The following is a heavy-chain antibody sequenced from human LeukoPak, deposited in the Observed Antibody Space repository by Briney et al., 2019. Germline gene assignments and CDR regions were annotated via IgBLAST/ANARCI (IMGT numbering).Heavy chain of an antibody. CDR2: IYYSGRT. CDR3: ARGNWGSY. D-gene: IGHD7-27*01. V-gene: IGHV4-61*03. Sequence: SETLSLTCTVSGGSVRSGSYYWNWIRQPPDKGLEWIGYIYYSGRTDYNPSLKSRVTISVDTSKNLFSVKLSSVTAADTAVYYCARGNWGSYWGQGTLVTVSS. J-gene: IGHJ4*02. CDR1: GGSVRSGSYY.